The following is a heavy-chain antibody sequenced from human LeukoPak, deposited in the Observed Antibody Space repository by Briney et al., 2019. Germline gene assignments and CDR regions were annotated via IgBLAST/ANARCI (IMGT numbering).Heavy chain of an antibody. CDR1: GYTFTGYY. D-gene: IGHD4-17*01. CDR3: ARDTYGDYPLDY. V-gene: IGHV1-2*02. Sequence: ASVKVSCKASGYTFTGYYMHWVRQSPGQGLEWMRWINPNSGGTNYAQKFQGRVTMTRDTSISTAYMELSRLRSDDTAVYYCARDTYGDYPLDYWGQGTLVTVSS. J-gene: IGHJ4*02. CDR2: INPNSGGT.